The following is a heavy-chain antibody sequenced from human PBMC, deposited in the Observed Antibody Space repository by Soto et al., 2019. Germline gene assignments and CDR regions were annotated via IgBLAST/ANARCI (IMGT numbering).Heavy chain of an antibody. D-gene: IGHD2-21*01. J-gene: IGHJ4*02. V-gene: IGHV3-23*01. CDR2: VSIGGIT. CDR1: GFTFSSYA. CDR3: AKRCGAGGHFDY. Sequence: GGSLRLSCAASGFTFSSYAMGWVRQGPGKGLEWVAVVSIGGITHYADSVRGRFTISRDNSKNTLSLQMNSLTAEDTAVYFCAKRCGAGGHFDYWGQGALVTFSS.